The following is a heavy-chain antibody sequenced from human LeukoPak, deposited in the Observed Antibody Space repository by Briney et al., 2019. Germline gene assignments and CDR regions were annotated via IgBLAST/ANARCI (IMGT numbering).Heavy chain of an antibody. J-gene: IGHJ3*02. CDR1: GGSISSGDYY. Sequence: SETLSLTCTVSGGSISSGDYYWSWIRQPPGKGLEWIGYIYYSGSTYYSPSLKSRLTISVDTSKNQFSLNLSSVTAADTAVYYRARRWGHSDAFDIWGQGTMVTVSS. V-gene: IGHV4-30-4*01. CDR2: IYYSGST. CDR3: ARRWGHSDAFDI. D-gene: IGHD7-27*01.